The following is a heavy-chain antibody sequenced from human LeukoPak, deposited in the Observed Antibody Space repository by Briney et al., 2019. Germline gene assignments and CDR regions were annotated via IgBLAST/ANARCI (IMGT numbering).Heavy chain of an antibody. J-gene: IGHJ4*02. D-gene: IGHD1-7*01. CDR2: FDPEDGET. CDR3: ARTLDNWNYGGGYFDY. V-gene: IGHV1-24*01. Sequence: ASVKVSCKVSGYTLTELSMHWVRQAPGKGLEWMGGFDPEDGETIYAQKFQGRVTITTDESTSTAYMELSSLRSEDTAVYYCARTLDNWNYGGGYFDYWGQGTLVTVSS. CDR1: GYTLTELS.